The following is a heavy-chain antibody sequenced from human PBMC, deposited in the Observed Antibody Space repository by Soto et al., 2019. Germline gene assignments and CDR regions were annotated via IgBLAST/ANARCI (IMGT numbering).Heavy chain of an antibody. V-gene: IGHV1-8*01. J-gene: IGHJ4*02. Sequence: SFKVSFNASGYTFTSYYINWVRQATGQGLEWMGWMNPNSGNTGYAQKFQGRVTMTRNTSISTAYMELSSLRSEDTAVYYCARVNDYGDYADYWGQGTLVTVSS. CDR2: MNPNSGNT. D-gene: IGHD4-17*01. CDR3: ARVNDYGDYADY. CDR1: GYTFTSYY.